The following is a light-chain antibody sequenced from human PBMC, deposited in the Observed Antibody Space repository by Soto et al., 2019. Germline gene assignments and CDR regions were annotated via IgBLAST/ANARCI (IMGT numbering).Light chain of an antibody. V-gene: IGKV3D-20*02. Sequence: EIVLTQSPGTLSLSPGERATLSCRASQNIRSNYLAWYQQKPGQAPRLLIYDASTRATGIPARFSGSGSGTDFTLTISSLEPEDFAVYYCQQRSNWPSTFGQGTRLEIK. CDR2: DAS. J-gene: IGKJ5*01. CDR3: QQRSNWPST. CDR1: QNIRSNY.